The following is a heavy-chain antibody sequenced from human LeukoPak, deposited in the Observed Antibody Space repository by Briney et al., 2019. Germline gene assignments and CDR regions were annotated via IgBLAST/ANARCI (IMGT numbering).Heavy chain of an antibody. D-gene: IGHD6-13*01. CDR2: ISGSGGST. CDR3: AKPIAAAGNVDY. CDR1: GFTFSSYA. Sequence: GGSLRLSCAASGFTFSSYAMSWVRQAPGKGREWVSAISGSGGSTYYADSVKGRFTISRDNSKNTLYLQMNSLRAEDTAVYYCAKPIAAAGNVDYWGQGTLVTVSS. V-gene: IGHV3-23*01. J-gene: IGHJ4*02.